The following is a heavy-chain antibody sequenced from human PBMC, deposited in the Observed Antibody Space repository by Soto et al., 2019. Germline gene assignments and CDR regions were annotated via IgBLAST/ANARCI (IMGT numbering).Heavy chain of an antibody. V-gene: IGHV3-23*01. D-gene: IGHD2-21*02. J-gene: IGHJ3*02. CDR2: ISGSGGST. Sequence: EVQLLESGGGLVQPGGSLRLSCAASGFTFSSYAMSWVRQAPGKGLEWVSAISGSGGSTYYADSVKGRFTISRDNSKNTLYQQMNSLRAEDTAVNYCAKEGACGGDCYLVGEDAFDIWGQGTMVTVSS. CDR1: GFTFSSYA. CDR3: AKEGACGGDCYLVGEDAFDI.